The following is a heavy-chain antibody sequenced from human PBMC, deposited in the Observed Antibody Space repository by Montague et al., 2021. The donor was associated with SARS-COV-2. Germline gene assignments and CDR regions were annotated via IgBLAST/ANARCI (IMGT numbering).Heavy chain of an antibody. Sequence: SETLSLTCTVSGGSISSSSYYWGLIRQPPGKGLEWIGNIYYSGSTYYNPSLKSRVTISVDTSKNQFSLKLSSVTAADTAVYYCASARRQRWSGRWFDPWGQGTLVTVSS. V-gene: IGHV4-39*01. CDR2: IYYSGST. D-gene: IGHD5-24*01. CDR3: ASARRQRWSGRWFDP. J-gene: IGHJ5*02. CDR1: GGSISSSSYY.